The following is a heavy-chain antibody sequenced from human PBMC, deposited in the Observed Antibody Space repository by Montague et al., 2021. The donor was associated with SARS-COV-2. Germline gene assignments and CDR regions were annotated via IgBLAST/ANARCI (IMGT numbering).Heavy chain of an antibody. D-gene: IGHD3-10*01. CDR2: IYWNDDK. CDR3: AHSPISLVRGIIPNWFDS. Sequence: PALVNPTPTLTLTCTFYGFSLTTSGVGVGWIRQPPGKALEWLALIYWNDDKRYSPSLKSRLTITKDTPKNQVVLIMTNMDPVDTATYYCAHSPISLVRGIIPNWFDSWGQGTLVTVSS. CDR1: GFSLTTSGVG. J-gene: IGHJ5*01. V-gene: IGHV2-5*01.